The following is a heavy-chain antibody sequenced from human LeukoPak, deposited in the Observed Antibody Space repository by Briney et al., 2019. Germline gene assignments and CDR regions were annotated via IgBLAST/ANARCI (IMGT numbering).Heavy chain of an antibody. J-gene: IGHJ5*02. CDR2: IYYTGSA. CDR3: ARGVAAAGTFRHWFDP. V-gene: IGHV4-61*01. CDR1: RGSVSNGNYY. D-gene: IGHD6-13*01. Sequence: SETLSLTCSVSRGSVSNGNYYWSWLRQPPGKALEWIGYIYYTGSAYYNPSLEGRVTISVDTSKNQFSLKLSSVTAADTAVYYCARGVAAAGTFRHWFDPWGQGTLVTVSS.